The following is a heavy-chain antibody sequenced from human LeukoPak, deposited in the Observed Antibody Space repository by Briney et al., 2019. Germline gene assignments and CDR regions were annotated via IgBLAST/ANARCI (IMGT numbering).Heavy chain of an antibody. V-gene: IGHV3-48*03. J-gene: IGHJ4*02. CDR3: ARESDDGGYRFDY. CDR2: ISSGGSRI. D-gene: IGHD5-12*01. Sequence: GGSLRLSCVGSGFNFRSYEMIWLRQAPGKGLEWLSYISSGGSRIYYADSVKGRFTISRDDAKNSLFLQMNILETEDTAVYSCARESDDGGYRFDYWGQGSLVTVS. CDR1: GFNFRSYE.